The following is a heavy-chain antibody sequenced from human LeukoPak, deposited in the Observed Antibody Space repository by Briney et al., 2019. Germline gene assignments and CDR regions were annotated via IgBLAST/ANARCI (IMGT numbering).Heavy chain of an antibody. D-gene: IGHD4-17*01. CDR1: GYSFTNYW. CDR3: AGARHGDYRWDY. V-gene: IGHV5-51*01. J-gene: IGHJ4*02. Sequence: GESLKISCKDSGYSFTNYWIGWVRQMPGKGLEWMGIIHSADSNTKYSPSFQGQVTISADKSISTAHLQWSGLKASDTAMYYCAGARHGDYRWDYWGQGTLVTVPS. CDR2: IHSADSNT.